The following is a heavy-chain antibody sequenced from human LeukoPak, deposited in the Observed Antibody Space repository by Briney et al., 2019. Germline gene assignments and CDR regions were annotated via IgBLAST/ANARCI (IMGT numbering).Heavy chain of an antibody. CDR1: GGSISSYY. V-gene: IGHV4-59*01. Sequence: KTSETLSLTCTVSGGSISSYYWSWIRQPPGKGLEWIGYIYYSGSTNYNPSLKSRVTISVDTTKNQFSLKLSSVTAADTPVYYCASSKNGNPTFFDYWGQGTLVTVSS. CDR2: IYYSGST. CDR3: ASSKNGNPTFFDY. J-gene: IGHJ4*02. D-gene: IGHD1-14*01.